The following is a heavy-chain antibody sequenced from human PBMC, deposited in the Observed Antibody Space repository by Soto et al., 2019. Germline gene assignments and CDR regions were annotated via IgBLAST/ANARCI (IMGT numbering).Heavy chain of an antibody. CDR1: GFTFSSYG. CDR2: ISYDGSNK. CDR3: AKRLYYYDSSGDDAFDF. V-gene: IGHV3-30*18. D-gene: IGHD3-22*01. J-gene: IGHJ3*01. Sequence: QVQLVESGGGVVQPGRSLRLSCAASGFTFSSYGMHWVRQAPGKGLEWVAVISYDGSNKYYADSVKGRFTISRDNSKNTLYLQMNSLRAEDTAVYYCAKRLYYYDSSGDDAFDFWGQGTMVTVSS.